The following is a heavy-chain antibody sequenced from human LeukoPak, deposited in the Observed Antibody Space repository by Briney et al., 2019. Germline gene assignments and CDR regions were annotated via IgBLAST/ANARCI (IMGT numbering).Heavy chain of an antibody. V-gene: IGHV4-30-2*01. J-gene: IGHJ6*03. CDR2: IYHSGST. CDR3: ARRAGSSWSPLDYYYYMDV. D-gene: IGHD6-13*01. Sequence: PSQTLSLTCTVSGGSISSGGYYWSWIRQPPGKGLEWIGYIYHSGSTNYNPSLKSRVTISVDTSKNQFSLKLSSVTAADTAVYYCARRAGSSWSPLDYYYYMDVWGKGTTVTVSS. CDR1: GGSISSGGYY.